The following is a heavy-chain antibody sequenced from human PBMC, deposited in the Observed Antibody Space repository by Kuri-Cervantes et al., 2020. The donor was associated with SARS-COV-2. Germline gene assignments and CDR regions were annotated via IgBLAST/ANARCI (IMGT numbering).Heavy chain of an antibody. CDR3: AKEREWELLADY. CDR2: ISGSGGST. V-gene: IGHV3-23*01. D-gene: IGHD1-26*01. J-gene: IGHJ4*02. CDR1: GFTFSSYA. Sequence: GESLKISCAASGFTFSSYAMSWVRQAPGKGLEWVSAISGSGGSTYYADSVKGRFTISRDNSKNTLYLQMNSLRAEDTAVYYCAKEREWELLADYWGQGTLVTVSS.